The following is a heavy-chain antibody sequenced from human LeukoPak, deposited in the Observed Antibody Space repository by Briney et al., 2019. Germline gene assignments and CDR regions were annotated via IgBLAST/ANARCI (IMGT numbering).Heavy chain of an antibody. Sequence: GGSLRLSCAASGFDFSSNWMHWVRHAPGQGLVWVSRIKGDGISTNYADSVKGRFTISRDIAKNTLYLQMNSLRAEDTAVYYCARDGYYYGSGSYFGDYWGQGTLVTVSS. V-gene: IGHV3-74*01. CDR3: ARDGYYYGSGSYFGDY. J-gene: IGHJ4*02. CDR2: IKGDGIST. D-gene: IGHD3-10*01. CDR1: GFDFSSNW.